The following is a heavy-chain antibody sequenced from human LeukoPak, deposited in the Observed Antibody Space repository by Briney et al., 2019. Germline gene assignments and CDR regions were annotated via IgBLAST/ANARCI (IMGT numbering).Heavy chain of an antibody. V-gene: IGHV4-34*01. D-gene: IGHD1-14*01. CDR1: GGSFSGYY. CDR2: INHSGST. CDR3: VRGLAYRGAFDI. Sequence: SETLSLTCAVYGGSFSGYYWSWIRQPPGKGLEWIGEINHSGSTNYNPSLKSRVTISVDTSKNQFSLKLSSVTAADPAVYYCVRGLAYRGAFDIWGQGTMVTVSS. J-gene: IGHJ3*02.